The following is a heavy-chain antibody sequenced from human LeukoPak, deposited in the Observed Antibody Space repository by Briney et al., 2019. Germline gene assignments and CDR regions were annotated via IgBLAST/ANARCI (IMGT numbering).Heavy chain of an antibody. J-gene: IGHJ4*02. CDR2: IWYDGSNK. CDR3: AKDIALLWFGGLSQVDY. CDR1: GFTFSSYG. D-gene: IGHD3-10*01. Sequence: TWGYLRLYCAASGFTFSSYGMHWVRQAPGKGLEWVVVIWYDGSNKYYADSVKGRFTISRDNSKSSLYLLMSNLRAEDAAMYYCAKDIALLWFGGLSQVDYWGQGTLVTVSS. V-gene: IGHV3-30*02.